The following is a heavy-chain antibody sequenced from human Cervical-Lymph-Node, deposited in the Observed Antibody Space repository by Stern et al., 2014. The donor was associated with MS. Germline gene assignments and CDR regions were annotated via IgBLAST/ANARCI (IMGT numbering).Heavy chain of an antibody. CDR1: GGSISSYY. J-gene: IGHJ3*02. CDR2: IYYSGST. CDR3: ARDGDSVGTYEGAFDI. V-gene: IGHV4-59*01. Sequence: VQLQESCPGLVKPSETLSLTCTVSGGSISSYYWTWIRQPPGKGMEWIGYIYYSGSTNFNPSLKSRVTISVDTSKSQFSLKLSSVTAADTAVYYCARDGDSVGTYEGAFDIWGQGTMVTVSS. D-gene: IGHD1-26*01.